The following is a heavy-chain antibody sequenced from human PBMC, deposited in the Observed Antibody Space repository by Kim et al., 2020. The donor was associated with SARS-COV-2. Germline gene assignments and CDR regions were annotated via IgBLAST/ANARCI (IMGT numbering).Heavy chain of an antibody. CDR2: ISSRGATK. Sequence: GGSLRLSCAASGFTFSDDDMSWIRQAPGKGLEWVSYISSRGATKYYADSVKGRFTISRDNAKNSLYVQMNSLRAEDTAVYYCARETHWVAFVYLGQVTMV. CDR1: GFTFSDDD. J-gene: IGHJ4*01. V-gene: IGHV3-11*04. D-gene: IGHD7-27*01. CDR3: ARETHWVAFVY.